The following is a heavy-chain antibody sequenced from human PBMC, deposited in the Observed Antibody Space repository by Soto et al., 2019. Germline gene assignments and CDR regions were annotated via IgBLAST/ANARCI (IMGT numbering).Heavy chain of an antibody. CDR1: GFTFSSYW. D-gene: IGHD1-26*01. CDR3: ARRNSGSFCSDY. CDR2: INQDGSEK. Sequence: VGSLRLSCAASGFTFSSYWMNWVRQAPGKGLEWVANINQDGSEKYYVDSVKGRFTISRDNAKNSLYLQMNSLRAEDTAVYYCARRNSGSFCSDYWGPGPLVTLFS. V-gene: IGHV3-7*03. J-gene: IGHJ4*02.